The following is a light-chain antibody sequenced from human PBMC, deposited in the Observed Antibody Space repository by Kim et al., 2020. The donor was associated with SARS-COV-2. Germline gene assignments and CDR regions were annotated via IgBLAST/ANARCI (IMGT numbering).Light chain of an antibody. Sequence: SSELTQDPAVSVALGQTVRITCQGDSLRSYYASWYQQKPGQAPVLVIYGKNNRPSGIPDRFSGSSSGNTASLTITGAQADDEADYYCNSRDSSVNHLFGG. J-gene: IGLJ2*01. CDR3: NSRDSSVNHL. CDR2: GKN. CDR1: SLRSYY. V-gene: IGLV3-19*01.